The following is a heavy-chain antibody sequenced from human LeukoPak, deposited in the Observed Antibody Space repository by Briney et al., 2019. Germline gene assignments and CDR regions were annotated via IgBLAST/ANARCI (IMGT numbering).Heavy chain of an antibody. CDR2: IKYDGSEK. J-gene: IGHJ4*02. D-gene: IGHD2-8*01. CDR1: EFTFSSYW. CDR3: AKWDFDY. Sequence: PGGSLRLSCAASEFTFSSYWMSWIRQAPGKGLEWVANIKYDGSEKYYVDSVQGRFTISRDNSKNTLYLQMNSLRPDDTAVYYCAKWDFDYWGQGTLVTVSS. V-gene: IGHV3-7*02.